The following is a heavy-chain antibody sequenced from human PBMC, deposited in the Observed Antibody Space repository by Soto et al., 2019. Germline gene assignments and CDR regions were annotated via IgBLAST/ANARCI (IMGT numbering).Heavy chain of an antibody. CDR3: AADPGYYYDSSGYYSPLH. J-gene: IGHJ4*02. Sequence: QMQLVQSGPEVKKPGTSVKVSCKASGFTFSSSAVQWVRQARGQRLEWMGWIVVGSGNRNYAQKFQGRVTITRDMSTSTAYMELRNLRSEDTAVYYCAADPGYYYDSSGYYSPLHWGQGTLVTVSS. D-gene: IGHD3-22*01. CDR1: GFTFSSSA. CDR2: IVVGSGNR. V-gene: IGHV1-58*01.